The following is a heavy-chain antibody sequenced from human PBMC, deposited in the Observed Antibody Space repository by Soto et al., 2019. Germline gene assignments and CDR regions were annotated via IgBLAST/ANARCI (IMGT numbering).Heavy chain of an antibody. CDR3: ARDHYQKPNFYYYAIDV. V-gene: IGHV3-23*01. CDR2: LSASGGTK. Sequence: PGGSLRLSCAASGFTFSTFALSWVRQAPGKGLEWVSGLSASGGTKYYADSVKGRFTISRDNSQNALFLQMNSLKAEDSAVYYCARDHYQKPNFYYYAIDVWGRGTTVTVSS. D-gene: IGHD2-2*01. J-gene: IGHJ6*02. CDR1: GFTFSTFA.